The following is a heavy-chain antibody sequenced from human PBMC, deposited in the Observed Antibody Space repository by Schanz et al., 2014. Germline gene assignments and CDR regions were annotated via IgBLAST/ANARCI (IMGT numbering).Heavy chain of an antibody. CDR1: GFSFSDYY. V-gene: IGHV3-23*01. Sequence: VHLLESGGGLVEPGGSLRLSCAASGFSFSDYYMSWIRQAPGMGLEWVSAISGRDGSTYYADSVKGRFTISSDNSKSTLYLQMSSRRAEDTAVYYCAKSQGSSFDSWGQGTLVTVSS. D-gene: IGHD6-13*01. CDR3: AKSQGSSFDS. J-gene: IGHJ4*02. CDR2: ISGRDGST.